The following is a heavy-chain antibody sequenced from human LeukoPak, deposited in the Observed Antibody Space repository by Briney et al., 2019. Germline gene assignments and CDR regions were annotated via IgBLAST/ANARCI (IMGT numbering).Heavy chain of an antibody. V-gene: IGHV1-69*13. D-gene: IGHD4-23*01. Sequence: AASVRVSCKTSGGAFGSYVISGVRQAPGQGLDWMGGILPIFGTADYAQKFQGRVTITADESTNTAYMELKSLTSEDTAVYYCARDRGGLDPWGQGTLVTVSS. CDR1: GGAFGSYV. CDR2: ILPIFGTA. J-gene: IGHJ5*02. CDR3: ARDRGGLDP.